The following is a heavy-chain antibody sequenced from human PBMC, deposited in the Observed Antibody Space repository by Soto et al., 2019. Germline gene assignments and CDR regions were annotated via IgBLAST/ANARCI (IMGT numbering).Heavy chain of an antibody. CDR2: IIPIFGTA. Sequence: SVKVSCKASGGTFSSYAISWVRQAPGQGLEWMGGIIPIFGTANYAQKFQGRVTITADESTSTAYMELSSLRSEDTAVYYCARDRETSSRYYSLDAFDIWGQGTMVTVSS. CDR1: GGTFSSYA. D-gene: IGHD3-22*01. J-gene: IGHJ3*02. V-gene: IGHV1-69*13. CDR3: ARDRETSSRYYSLDAFDI.